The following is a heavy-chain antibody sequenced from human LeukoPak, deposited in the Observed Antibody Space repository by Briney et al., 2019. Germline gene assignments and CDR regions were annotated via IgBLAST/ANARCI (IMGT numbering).Heavy chain of an antibody. CDR3: ARVGDWSNYFGMDA. CDR2: IFGNGVKT. J-gene: IGHJ6*02. CDR1: GFTFSGLS. D-gene: IGHD3-16*01. Sequence: GGSLRLSYAASGFTFSGLSMTWVRQTPGKGLEWVSVIFGNGVKTYYADSLKGRFTISRDNSKSTLYLQMNSLRAGDTAVYYCARVGDWSNYFGMDAWGQGTTVSVSS. V-gene: IGHV3-23*01.